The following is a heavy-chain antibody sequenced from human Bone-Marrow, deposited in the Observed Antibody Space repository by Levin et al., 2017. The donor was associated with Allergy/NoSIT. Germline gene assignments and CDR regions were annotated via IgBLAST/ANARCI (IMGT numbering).Heavy chain of an antibody. CDR2: IYYSGST. J-gene: IGHJ6*03. CDR1: GGSISSYY. Sequence: PGGSLRLSCTVSGGSISSYYWSWIRQPPGKGLEWIGYIYYSGSTNYNPSLKSRVTISVDTSKNQFSLKLSSVTAADTAVYYCARGFSSSSNYYDYYMDGWGKGTTVTVSS. V-gene: IGHV4-59*01. D-gene: IGHD6-6*01. CDR3: ARGFSSSSNYYDYYMDG.